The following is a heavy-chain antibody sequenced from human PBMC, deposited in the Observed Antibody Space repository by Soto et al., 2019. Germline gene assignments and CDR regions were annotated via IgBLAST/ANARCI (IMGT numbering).Heavy chain of an antibody. Sequence: EVQLVESGGGLVQPGGSLRLSCAASGFTCSSYWMHWVRHAPGKGLVWVSRINSDGSSTSYADSVKGRFTISRDNAKNTLYLQMNSLRAEAPAVYYCVRTRLVVAAATLEDYWGQGPLVTVSA. CDR3: VRTRLVVAAATLEDY. CDR2: INSDGSST. D-gene: IGHD2-15*01. CDR1: GFTCSSYW. V-gene: IGHV3-74*01. J-gene: IGHJ4*02.